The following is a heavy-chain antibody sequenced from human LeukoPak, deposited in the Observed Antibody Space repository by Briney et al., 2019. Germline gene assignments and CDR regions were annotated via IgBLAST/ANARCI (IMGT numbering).Heavy chain of an antibody. J-gene: IGHJ4*02. Sequence: AASVKVSCKVSGYTLTELSMHWVRQAPGKGLEWMGGIIPIFGTANYAQKFQGRVTITADESTSTAYMELSSLRSEDTAVYYCARGVASGYDFDYWGQGTLVTVSS. CDR3: ARGVASGYDFDY. V-gene: IGHV1-69*13. CDR2: IIPIFGTA. D-gene: IGHD5-12*01. CDR1: GYTLTELS.